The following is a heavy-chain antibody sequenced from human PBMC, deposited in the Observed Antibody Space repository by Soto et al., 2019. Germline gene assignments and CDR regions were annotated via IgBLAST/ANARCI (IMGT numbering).Heavy chain of an antibody. V-gene: IGHV3-30-3*01. CDR1: GFTFSSYA. CDR2: ISYDGSNK. D-gene: IGHD6-19*01. Sequence: GGSLRLSCAASGFTFSSYAMHWVRQAPGKGLEWVAVISYDGSNKYYADSVKGRFTISRDNSKNTLYLQMNSLRAEDTAVYYCASGLSHIAVAGLFDYWGQGTLVTVSS. CDR3: ASGLSHIAVAGLFDY. J-gene: IGHJ4*02.